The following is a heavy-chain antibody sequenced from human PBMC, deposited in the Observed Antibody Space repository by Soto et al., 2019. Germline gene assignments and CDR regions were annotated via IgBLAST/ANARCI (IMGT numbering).Heavy chain of an antibody. V-gene: IGHV6-1*01. CDR3: ARAHSNYGANYYYYGMDV. Sequence: PSQTLSLTPAMSRDSVSSNSAAWNWIRHSPSRGLEGLGRTYYRSKRYNDHPVSVKSRITINPDTSKNQFALQLNSVTPEDTAVYYCARAHSNYGANYYYYGMDVWGQGTTVTVSS. J-gene: IGHJ6*02. CDR2: TYYRSKRYN. D-gene: IGHD4-4*01. CDR1: RDSVSSNSAA.